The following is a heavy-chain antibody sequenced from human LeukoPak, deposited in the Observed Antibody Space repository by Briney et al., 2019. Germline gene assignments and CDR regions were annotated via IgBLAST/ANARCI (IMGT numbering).Heavy chain of an antibody. CDR2: IIPIFGTA. Sequence: ASVKVSCKASGGTFSSYAISWVRHAPGQGLEWMGGIIPIFGTANYAQKFQGRVTITADESTSTAYMELSSLRSEDTAVYYCARVPCMVRGVIPACWRGRARTNGMDVWGKGTTVTVSS. V-gene: IGHV1-69*13. J-gene: IGHJ6*04. CDR1: GGTFSSYA. CDR3: ARVPCMVRGVIPACWRGRARTNGMDV. D-gene: IGHD3-10*01.